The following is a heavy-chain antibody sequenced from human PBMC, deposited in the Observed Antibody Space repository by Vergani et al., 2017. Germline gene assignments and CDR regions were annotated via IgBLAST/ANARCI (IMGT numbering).Heavy chain of an antibody. CDR3: ARGWAAAGGTMYYVDY. J-gene: IGHJ4*02. CDR2: INHSGST. D-gene: IGHD6-13*01. Sequence: QVQLQQWGAGLLKPSETLSLTCAVYGGSFSGYYWSWIRQPPGKGREWIGEINHSGSTNYNPSLKSRVTISVDTSKTQFSLKLSSVTAADTAVYYCARGWAAAGGTMYYVDYWGQGTLVTVSS. CDR1: GGSFSGYY. V-gene: IGHV4-34*01.